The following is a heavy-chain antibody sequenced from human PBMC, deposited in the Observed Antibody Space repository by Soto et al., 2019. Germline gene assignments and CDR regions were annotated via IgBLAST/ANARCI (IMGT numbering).Heavy chain of an antibody. Sequence: SETLSLTCAVSGYSIGSGYYWAWIRQSPGKGLEWIGSIYHAGSVYYNPSLNGRVALSMDTSKNHFSLKLTSVTAADTAVYYCARTFDYYGMDVWGQGTTVTVFS. CDR1: GYSIGSGYY. J-gene: IGHJ6*02. V-gene: IGHV4-38-2*01. CDR2: IYHAGSV. CDR3: ARTFDYYGMDV.